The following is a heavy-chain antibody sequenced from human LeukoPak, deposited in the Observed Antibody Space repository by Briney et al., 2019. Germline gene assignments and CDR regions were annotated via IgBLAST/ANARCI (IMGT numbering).Heavy chain of an antibody. CDR1: GYTFTSYD. Sequence: GASVKVSCKASGYTFTSYDINWVRQATGQGLEWMGWMNPNSGNTGYAQKFQGKVTITRNTSISTAYMELSSLRSEDTAVYYCARGCLMEVMVYAKGSGSSLNFDYWGQGTLVTVSS. V-gene: IGHV1-8*03. CDR2: MNPNSGNT. D-gene: IGHD2-8*01. J-gene: IGHJ4*02. CDR3: ARGCLMEVMVYAKGSGSSLNFDY.